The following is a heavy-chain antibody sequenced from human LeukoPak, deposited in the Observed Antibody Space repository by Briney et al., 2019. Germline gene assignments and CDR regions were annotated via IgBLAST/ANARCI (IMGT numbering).Heavy chain of an antibody. CDR2: ISYDGSNK. J-gene: IGHJ6*04. D-gene: IGHD3-10*01. CDR3: ASSSMVRGVSVTPGYYYYYGMDV. CDR1: GFTFSSYA. V-gene: IGHV3-30*04. Sequence: GRSLRLSCAASGFTFSSYATHWVRQAPGKGLEWVAVISYDGSNKYYADSVKGRFTISSDNSKNTLYLQMNSLRAEDTAVYYCASSSMVRGVSVTPGYYYYYGMDVWGKGTTVTVSS.